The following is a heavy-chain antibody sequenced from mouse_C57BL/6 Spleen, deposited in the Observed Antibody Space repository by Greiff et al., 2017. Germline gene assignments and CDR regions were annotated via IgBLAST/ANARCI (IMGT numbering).Heavy chain of an antibody. V-gene: IGHV1-4*01. D-gene: IGHD2-1*01. CDR3: ARGDGNYYYAMDY. Sequence: QVQLQQSGAELARPGASVKMSCKASGYTFTSYTMHWVKQRPGQGLEWIGYINPSSGYTKYNQKFKDKATLTADKSSSTAYMQLSSLTSEDSAVYYCARGDGNYYYAMDYWGQGTSVTVSS. CDR2: INPSSGYT. CDR1: GYTFTSYT. J-gene: IGHJ4*01.